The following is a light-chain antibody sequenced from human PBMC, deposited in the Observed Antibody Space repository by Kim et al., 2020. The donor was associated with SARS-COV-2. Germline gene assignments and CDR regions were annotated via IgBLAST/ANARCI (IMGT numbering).Light chain of an antibody. J-gene: IGKJ2*01. CDR1: QIILSSSNNKNY. Sequence: RATINCKSSQIILSSSNNKNYLAWYQQNPGQPPKLLIYWASTRESGVPDRFSGSGSATDFTLSISSLQAEDVAVYYCQQYYSAPYTFGQVTKLEI. V-gene: IGKV4-1*01. CDR3: QQYYSAPYT. CDR2: WAS.